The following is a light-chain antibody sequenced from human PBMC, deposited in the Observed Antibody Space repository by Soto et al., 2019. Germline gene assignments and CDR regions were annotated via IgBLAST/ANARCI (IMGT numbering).Light chain of an antibody. J-gene: IGKJ4*01. V-gene: IGKV3-20*01. CDR3: QQYGNSPPLT. Sequence: VMTQSPGTLSLSPGERATLSCRASQSVSSHLAWYQQRPGQAPRLLIYGASSRATGIPDRFSGSGSGTDFTLTISRLEPEDFALYYCQQYGNSPPLTFGGGTKVEIK. CDR2: GAS. CDR1: QSVSSH.